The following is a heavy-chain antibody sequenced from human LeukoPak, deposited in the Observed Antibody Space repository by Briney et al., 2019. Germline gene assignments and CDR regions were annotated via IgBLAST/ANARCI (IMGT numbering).Heavy chain of an antibody. V-gene: IGHV4-59*01. CDR3: ARDDCSSTSCYFDP. D-gene: IGHD2-2*01. CDR2: IYYSGST. Sequence: SETLSLTCTVSGGSISSYYWSWIRQPPGKGLEWIGYIYYSGSTNYNPSLKSRVTISVDTSKNQFSLKLRSVTAADTAVCYCARDDCSSTSCYFDPWGQGTLVTVSS. J-gene: IGHJ5*02. CDR1: GGSISSYY.